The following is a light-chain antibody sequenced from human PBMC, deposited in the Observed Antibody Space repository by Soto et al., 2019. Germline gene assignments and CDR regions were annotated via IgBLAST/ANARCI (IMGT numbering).Light chain of an antibody. V-gene: IGKV3-15*01. J-gene: IGKJ1*01. CDR2: GAS. CDR3: QQYETYLT. Sequence: EIVMTQSPATLSVSPGERATLSCRASQSVSSNLAWYQQKPGQAPRLLIYGASTRATGIPARFSGSGSGTDFTLTITGLQPDDFATYYCQQYETYLTFGQGTKVDI. CDR1: QSVSSN.